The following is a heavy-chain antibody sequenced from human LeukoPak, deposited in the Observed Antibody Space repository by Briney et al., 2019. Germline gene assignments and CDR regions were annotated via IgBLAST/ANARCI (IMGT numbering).Heavy chain of an antibody. CDR1: GFTFSSYA. CDR2: ISYDGSNK. Sequence: GRSLRLSCAASGFTFSSYAMHWVRQAPGKGLEWVAVISYDGSNKYYADSVKGRFTISRDNSKNTLYLQMNSLRAEDTAAYYCARGRGIVAPSGYWGQGTLVTVSS. V-gene: IGHV3-30*04. D-gene: IGHD1-26*01. CDR3: ARGRGIVAPSGY. J-gene: IGHJ4*02.